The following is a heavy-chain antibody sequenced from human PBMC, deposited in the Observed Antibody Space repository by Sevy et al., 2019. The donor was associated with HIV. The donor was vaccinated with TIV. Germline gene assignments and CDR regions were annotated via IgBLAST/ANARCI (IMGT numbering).Heavy chain of an antibody. Sequence: SETLSLTCTVSGGSISSYYWSWIRQPAGKGLEWIGRIYTSGSTNYNPSLKSRVTMSVDTSKNQFSPRLSSVTAADTAVYYCASLYGGNSVNDYWGQGTLVTVSS. J-gene: IGHJ4*02. CDR2: IYTSGST. CDR1: GGSISSYY. CDR3: ASLYGGNSVNDY. D-gene: IGHD2-21*02. V-gene: IGHV4-4*07.